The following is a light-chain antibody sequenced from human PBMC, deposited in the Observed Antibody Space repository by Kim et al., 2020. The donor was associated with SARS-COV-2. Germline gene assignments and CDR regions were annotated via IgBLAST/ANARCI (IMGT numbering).Light chain of an antibody. J-gene: IGKJ2*01. CDR1: QSVRSNY. Sequence: LSPGERATLSCRASQSVRSNYLAWYQQKPGQAPRLLVYGASSRASGIPDRFSGSGSGTDFTLTISRLEPEDFAVYYCHHYGSSPYTFGQGTKLEI. CDR2: GAS. CDR3: HHYGSSPYT. V-gene: IGKV3-20*01.